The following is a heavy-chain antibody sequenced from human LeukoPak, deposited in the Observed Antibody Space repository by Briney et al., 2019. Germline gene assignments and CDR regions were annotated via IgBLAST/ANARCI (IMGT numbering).Heavy chain of an antibody. CDR3: ARGSDSGSYYMPLFDP. J-gene: IGHJ5*02. CDR2: ISSSSSYI. Sequence: GGSLRLSCAASGFTFSSYSMNWVRQAPGKGLEWVSSISSSSSYIYYADSVKGRFTISRDNAKNSLYLKMNSLRAEDTAVYYCARGSDSGSYYMPLFDPWGQGTLVTVSS. CDR1: GFTFSSYS. D-gene: IGHD3-10*01. V-gene: IGHV3-21*01.